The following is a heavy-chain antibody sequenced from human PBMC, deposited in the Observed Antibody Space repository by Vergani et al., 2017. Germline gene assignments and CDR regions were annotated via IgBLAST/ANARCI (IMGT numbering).Heavy chain of an antibody. D-gene: IGHD6-19*01. CDR3: ARHSTVEWLVKLGWIDP. CDR2: IYYSGST. V-gene: IGHV4-39*01. J-gene: IGHJ5*02. CDR1: GTSIRSSNYY. Sequence: QLQLQESGPGLVKPSATLSLTFSVSGTSIRSSNYYLGWIRQPPGKGLEWIESIYYSGSTYYNPSLKSRVTISVDTSKNQFSLKLSSLTAADTAVYFCARHSTVEWLVKLGWIDPWGKGILVTVSS.